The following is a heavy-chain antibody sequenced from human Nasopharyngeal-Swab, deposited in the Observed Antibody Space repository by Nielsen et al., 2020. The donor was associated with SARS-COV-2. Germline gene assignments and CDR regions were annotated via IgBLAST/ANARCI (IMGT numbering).Heavy chain of an antibody. CDR1: GYSISSGYY. J-gene: IGHJ4*02. D-gene: IGHD1-26*01. Sequence: SETLSLTCTVSGYSISSGYYWGWIRQPPGKGLEWIGSIYHSGSTYYNPSLKSRVTISVDTSKNQFSLKLSSVTAADTAVYYCARTEVGANLFDYWGQGTLATVSS. CDR2: IYHSGST. V-gene: IGHV4-38-2*02. CDR3: ARTEVGANLFDY.